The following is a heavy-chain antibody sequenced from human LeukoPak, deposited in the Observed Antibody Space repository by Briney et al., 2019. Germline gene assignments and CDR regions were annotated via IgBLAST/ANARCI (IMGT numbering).Heavy chain of an antibody. CDR3: ARDVWTGVAVSDY. V-gene: IGHV3-21*01. CDR2: ISSSSSYI. Sequence: GGSLRLSCAASGFTFSSYSMNWVRQAPGKGLEWVSSISSSSSYIYYADSVKGRFTISRDNAKNSLYLQMNSLRADDTAVYYCARDVWTGVAVSDYWGQGTLVTVSS. CDR1: GFTFSSYS. D-gene: IGHD6-19*01. J-gene: IGHJ4*02.